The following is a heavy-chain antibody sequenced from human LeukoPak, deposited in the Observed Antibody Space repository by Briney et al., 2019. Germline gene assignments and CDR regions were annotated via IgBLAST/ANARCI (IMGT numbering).Heavy chain of an antibody. CDR3: ARSEYCTNGVCYQPDYFDY. Sequence: GGSLRLSCAASGFTFRNYAMSWVRQAPGKGLEWVSSISGSGDSTYYADSVKGQFTISRDNSKYTLYLQMNSLRAEDTAVYYCARSEYCTNGVCYQPDYFDYWGQGTLVTVSS. CDR2: ISGSGDST. V-gene: IGHV3-23*01. D-gene: IGHD2-8*01. J-gene: IGHJ4*02. CDR1: GFTFRNYA.